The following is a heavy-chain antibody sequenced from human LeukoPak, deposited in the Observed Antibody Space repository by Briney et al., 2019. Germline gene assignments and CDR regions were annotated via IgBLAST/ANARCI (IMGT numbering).Heavy chain of an antibody. V-gene: IGHV3-30*04. D-gene: IGHD6-13*01. Sequence: GGSLRLSCAASGFTFSSYAMHWVRQAPGKGLEWVAVISYDGSNKYYADSVKGRFTISRDNSKNTLYLQMNSLRAEDTAVYYCARDIWGIAAAGVDYWGQGTLVTVSS. CDR3: ARDIWGIAAAGVDY. J-gene: IGHJ4*02. CDR1: GFTFSSYA. CDR2: ISYDGSNK.